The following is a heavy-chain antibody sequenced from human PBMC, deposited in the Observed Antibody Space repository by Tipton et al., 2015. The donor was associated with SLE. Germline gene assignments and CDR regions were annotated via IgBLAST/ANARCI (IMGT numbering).Heavy chain of an antibody. V-gene: IGHV4-31*02. Sequence: LRLSCTVSGASISSRTHYWSWIRQFPMKHLEFIGHIYYSEASAHYNPSLRGRARISTDVSSNQISLELTSVTAADTAIYFCAKIVGPTGWPSHLYMDVWGKGRTVTVSS. D-gene: IGHD6-19*01. CDR2: IYYSEASA. CDR1: GASISSRTHY. CDR3: AKIVGPTGWPSHLYMDV. J-gene: IGHJ6*03.